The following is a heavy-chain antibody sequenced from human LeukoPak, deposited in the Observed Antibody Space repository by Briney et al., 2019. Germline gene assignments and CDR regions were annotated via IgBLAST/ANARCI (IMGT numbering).Heavy chain of an antibody. J-gene: IGHJ5*02. V-gene: IGHV5-51*01. CDR3: ARGNAGVSWFDP. CDR2: IYPGDSDT. D-gene: IGHD5/OR15-5a*01. Sequence: GETLKISCKGSGYSATSYWIGYVRQMPGKSLEWVWIIYPGDSDTSYSPSFQAQGTISAAKSLSTAYRQCSSLRTSPCVMVYCARGNAGVSWFDPWGQGTLVTVSS. CDR1: GYSATSYW.